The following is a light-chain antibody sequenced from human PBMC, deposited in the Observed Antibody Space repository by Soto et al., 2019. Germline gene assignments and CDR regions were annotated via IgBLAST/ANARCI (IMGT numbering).Light chain of an antibody. CDR1: SSDVGGYNF. Sequence: QSVLTQPASVSGSPGQSITISCTGTSSDVGGYNFVSWYHQHPGKAPKLMIYEVSNRPSGVSNRFSGSKSGNTASLTISGLQAEDEADYYCSSYTSSNTVVFGGGTKVTVL. V-gene: IGLV2-14*01. CDR3: SSYTSSNTVV. CDR2: EVS. J-gene: IGLJ3*02.